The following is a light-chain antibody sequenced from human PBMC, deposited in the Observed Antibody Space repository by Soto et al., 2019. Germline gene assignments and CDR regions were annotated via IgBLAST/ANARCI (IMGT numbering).Light chain of an antibody. CDR2: DVS. J-gene: IGLJ1*01. CDR1: SSDVGGYNY. V-gene: IGLV2-11*01. Sequence: QSVLTQPRSVSGSAAQSGTISCTGTSSDVGGYNYVSWYQQHPGKAPKLMIYDVSKRPSGVPDRFSGSKSGNTVSLTISGLQAGDESDYYCCSYAGSYTYVFGTGTKVTVL. CDR3: CSYAGSYTYV.